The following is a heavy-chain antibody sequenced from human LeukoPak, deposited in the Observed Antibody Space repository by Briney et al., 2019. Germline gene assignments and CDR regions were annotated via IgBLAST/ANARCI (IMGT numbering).Heavy chain of an antibody. Sequence: GGSLRLSCAASGFSFNSYGMHWVRQAPGKGLEWVAFIRYDGTNQYYADSVKGRFTISRDNSKNTLYLQMNSLRPEDTALYCCAKILSVRPTYSSSWYADYWGQGTQVTVSS. D-gene: IGHD6-13*01. CDR2: IRYDGTNQ. V-gene: IGHV3-30*02. CDR3: AKILSVRPTYSSSWYADY. J-gene: IGHJ4*02. CDR1: GFSFNSYG.